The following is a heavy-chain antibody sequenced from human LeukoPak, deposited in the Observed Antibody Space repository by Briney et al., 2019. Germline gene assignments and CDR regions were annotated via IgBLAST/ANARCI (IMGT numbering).Heavy chain of an antibody. CDR1: GFTFSSYA. J-gene: IGHJ4*02. D-gene: IGHD2-8*01. Sequence: PGGSLRLSCAASGFTFSSYAMSWVRQAPGKGLEWVSAISGSGGSTYYADSVKGRFTISRDNSKNTLYPQMNSLRAEDTAVYYCAKDPSRWGTNGVPDYWGQGTLVTVSS. CDR3: AKDPSRWGTNGVPDY. CDR2: ISGSGGST. V-gene: IGHV3-23*01.